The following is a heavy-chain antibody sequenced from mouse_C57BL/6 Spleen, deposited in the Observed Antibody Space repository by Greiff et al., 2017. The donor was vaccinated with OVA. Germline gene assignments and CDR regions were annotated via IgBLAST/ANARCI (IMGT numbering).Heavy chain of an antibody. D-gene: IGHD3-1*01. CDR2: ISNGGGST. V-gene: IGHV5-12*01. CDR3: ARHARLGWYFDV. CDR1: GFTFSDYY. J-gene: IGHJ1*03. Sequence: EVMLVESGGGLVQPGGSLKLSCAASGFTFSDYYMYWVRQTPEKRLEWVAYISNGGGSTYYPDTVKGRFTISRDNAKNTLYLQMSRLKSEDTAMYYCARHARLGWYFDVWGTGTTVTVSS.